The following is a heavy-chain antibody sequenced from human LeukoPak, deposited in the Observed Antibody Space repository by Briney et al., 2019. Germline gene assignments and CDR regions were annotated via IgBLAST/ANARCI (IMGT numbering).Heavy chain of an antibody. D-gene: IGHD6-13*01. Sequence: ASVKVSCKASGYTFTSYAITWVRQAPGQGLEWMGIINPSGGSTSYAQKFQGRVTMTRDMSTSTVCMELSSLRSEDTAVYYCARDPPAAGSIDYWGQGTLVTVSS. J-gene: IGHJ4*02. CDR3: ARDPPAAGSIDY. CDR1: GYTFTSYA. V-gene: IGHV1-46*01. CDR2: INPSGGST.